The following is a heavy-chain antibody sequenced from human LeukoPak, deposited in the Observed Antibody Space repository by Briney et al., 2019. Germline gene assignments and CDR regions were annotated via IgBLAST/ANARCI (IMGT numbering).Heavy chain of an antibody. CDR1: GGTFSSYA. CDR2: IIPIFGTA. D-gene: IGHD5-24*01. V-gene: IGHV1-69*13. CDR3: ARIRDGYNAAYDI. J-gene: IGHJ3*02. Sequence: SVKVSCKASGGTFSSYAISWVRQAPGQGLEWMGGIIPIFGTANYAQKFQGRVTITADESTSTAYMELSSLRSEDTAIYYCARIRDGYNAAYDIWGQGTVVTVPS.